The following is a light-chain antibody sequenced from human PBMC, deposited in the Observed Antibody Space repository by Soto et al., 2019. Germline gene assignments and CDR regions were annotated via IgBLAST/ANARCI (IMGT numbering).Light chain of an antibody. Sequence: QPVLTQPPSASGTPGQRVTISCSGSSSNIGSNYVYWYQQLPGTAPKLLIYRNNQRPSGVPDRFSGSKSGTSASLAISGLRSEDEADYYCAAWDDSLSAGMFGGGTKLTVL. J-gene: IGLJ3*02. V-gene: IGLV1-47*01. CDR3: AAWDDSLSAGM. CDR1: SSNIGSNY. CDR2: RNN.